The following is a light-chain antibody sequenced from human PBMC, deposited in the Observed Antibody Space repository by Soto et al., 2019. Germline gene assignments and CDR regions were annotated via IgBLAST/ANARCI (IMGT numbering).Light chain of an antibody. Sequence: DRVTITCRASQSISSYLNWYQQKPGKAPKLLIYAASSLQSGVPSRFSGSGSGTYFTLTISSLQPEDFATYYCQQSYSTRYTFGQGTKLEIK. CDR1: QSISSY. CDR2: AAS. CDR3: QQSYSTRYT. J-gene: IGKJ2*01. V-gene: IGKV1-39*01.